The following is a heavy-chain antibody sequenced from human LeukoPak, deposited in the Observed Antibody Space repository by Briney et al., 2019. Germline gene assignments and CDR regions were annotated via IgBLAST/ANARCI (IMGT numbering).Heavy chain of an antibody. V-gene: IGHV1-46*01. J-gene: IGHJ5*02. CDR1: GYTSTGDE. Sequence: GASVKVSCTASGYTSTGDEMRWVRQAPGQGLEWMGIINPSGGSTSYAQKFQGRVTMTRDTSTSTVYMELSSLSSEDTAVSYGARGAGSRSYFDPWGQGTLVTVSS. CDR3: ARGAGSRSYFDP. D-gene: IGHD1-26*01. CDR2: INPSGGST.